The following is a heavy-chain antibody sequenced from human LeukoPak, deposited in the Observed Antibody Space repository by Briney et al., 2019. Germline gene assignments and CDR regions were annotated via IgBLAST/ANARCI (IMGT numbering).Heavy chain of an antibody. CDR3: ARDSCGSPSCFDY. V-gene: IGHV3-33*01. CDR2: IQYDGSIE. J-gene: IGHJ4*02. D-gene: IGHD2-2*01. Sequence: QPGGSLRLSCTASGFTFSSYGMHWVRQAPGRGLEWVAAIQYDGSIEYYADSVKGRFTISRDQSKNTLFSQVNSLRAEDTAVYYCARDSCGSPSCFDYWGQGTLVTVSS. CDR1: GFTFSSYG.